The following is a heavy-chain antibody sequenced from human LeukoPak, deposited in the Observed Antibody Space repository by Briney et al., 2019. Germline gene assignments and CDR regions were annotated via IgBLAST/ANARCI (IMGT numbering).Heavy chain of an antibody. D-gene: IGHD4-17*01. CDR1: GGSISSGGYY. CDR3: ARGRGYGDYAVNY. Sequence: SETLSLTCTVSGGSISSGGYYWSWIRQPPGKGLEWIGEINHSGSTNYNPSLKSRVTISVDTSKNQFSLKLSSVTAADTAVYYCARGRGYGDYAVNYWGQGTLVTVSS. CDR2: INHSGST. J-gene: IGHJ4*02. V-gene: IGHV4-39*07.